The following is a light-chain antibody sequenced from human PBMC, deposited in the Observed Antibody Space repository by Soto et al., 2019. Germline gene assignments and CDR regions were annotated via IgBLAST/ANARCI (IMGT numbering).Light chain of an antibody. CDR3: CSYTDIALDVV. V-gene: IGLV2-11*01. CDR2: DVS. CDR1: SSDVGAYNY. Sequence: QSALTQPRSVSGSPGQSVTISCTGTSSDVGAYNYVSWYQQHPGKAPKLMIYDVSKRPSGVPDRFSGSKSGNTASLTISGVRPEDEADYYCCSYTDIALDVVFGGGTKLTVL. J-gene: IGLJ2*01.